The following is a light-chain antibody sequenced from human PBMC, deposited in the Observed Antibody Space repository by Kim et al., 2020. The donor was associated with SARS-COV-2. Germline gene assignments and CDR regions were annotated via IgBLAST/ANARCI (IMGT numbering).Light chain of an antibody. CDR3: NSRDSSGNHAV. CDR2: GKN. V-gene: IGLV3-19*01. Sequence: SSELTQDPAVSVALGQTVRITCQGDSLRSYYASWYQQKPGQAPVLVIYGKNNRPSGIPDRFSGSRSGNTTSLTITGAQAEDEADYYCNSRDSSGNHAVFG. J-gene: IGLJ7*01. CDR1: SLRSYY.